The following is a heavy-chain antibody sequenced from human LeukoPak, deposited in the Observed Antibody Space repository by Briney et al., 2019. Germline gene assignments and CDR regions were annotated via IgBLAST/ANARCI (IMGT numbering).Heavy chain of an antibody. CDR3: ASSPLDGYYFDY. CDR2: ISAYNGNT. CDR1: GYTFTSYG. V-gene: IGHV1-18*01. Sequence: ASVKVSCKASGYTFTSYGISWVRQAPGQGLEWMGWISAYNGNTNYAQKLQGRVTMTTDTSTSTAYMELRSLRSDDTAVYYCASSPLDGYYFDYWGQGTLVTVSS. J-gene: IGHJ4*02.